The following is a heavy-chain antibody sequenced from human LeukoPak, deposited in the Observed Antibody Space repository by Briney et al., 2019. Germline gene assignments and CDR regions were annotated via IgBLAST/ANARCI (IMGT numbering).Heavy chain of an antibody. CDR1: GFTVSSNY. CDR2: IYSGGST. CDR3: ARIVAYGGYFDY. J-gene: IGHJ4*02. Sequence: GGSLRLSCAASGFTVSSNYMSWVRQAPGKGLEWVSVIYSGGSTDYADSVKGRFTISRDNSKNTLYLQMNSLRAEDTAVYYCARIVAYGGYFDYWGQGTLVTVSS. D-gene: IGHD5-12*01. V-gene: IGHV3-66*01.